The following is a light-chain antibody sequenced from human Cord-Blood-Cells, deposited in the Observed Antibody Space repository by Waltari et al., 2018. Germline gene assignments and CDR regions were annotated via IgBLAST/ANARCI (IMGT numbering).Light chain of an antibody. CDR2: EGS. CDR1: SSDVGSYNL. CDR3: CSYAGSSTVV. J-gene: IGLJ2*01. V-gene: IGLV2-23*01. Sequence: QSALTQPASVSGSPGQSITISCTGNSSDVGSYNLVSWYQQPPGKAPKLMIYEGSKRPSGFSNGFSGPKSGNTASLTISGLQAEDEADYYCCSYAGSSTVVFGGGTKLTVL.